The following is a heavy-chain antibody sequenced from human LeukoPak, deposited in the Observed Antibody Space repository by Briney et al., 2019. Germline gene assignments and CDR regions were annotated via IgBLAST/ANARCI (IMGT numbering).Heavy chain of an antibody. CDR1: GYTFTGYY. Sequence: ASVKVSCKASGYTFTGYYMHWVRQAPGQGLEWMGWTNPNSGGTNYAQKFQGRVTMTRDTSISTAYMELSRLRSDDTAVYYCARSITMVRGVIITRPFYGMDVWGQGATVTVSS. J-gene: IGHJ6*02. D-gene: IGHD3-10*01. CDR3: ARSITMVRGVIITRPFYGMDV. CDR2: TNPNSGGT. V-gene: IGHV1-2*02.